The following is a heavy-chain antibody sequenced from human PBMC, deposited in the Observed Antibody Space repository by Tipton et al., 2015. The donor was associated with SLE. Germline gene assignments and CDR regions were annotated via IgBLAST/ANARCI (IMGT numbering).Heavy chain of an antibody. CDR1: GFTFDDYT. CDR2: ISWDGGSP. CDR3: ARDRGQTSYYFDY. Sequence: SLRLSCAASGFTFDDYTMHWVRQVPGKGLEWLSLISWDGGSPYYADSVKGRFTMSRDNTKNSLYLQMNTLRPEDTALYYCARDRGQTSYYFDYWGQGTLVTVSS. V-gene: IGHV3-43*01. J-gene: IGHJ4*02.